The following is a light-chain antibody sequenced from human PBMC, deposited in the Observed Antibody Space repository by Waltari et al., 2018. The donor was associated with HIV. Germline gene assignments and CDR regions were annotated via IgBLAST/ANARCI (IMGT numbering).Light chain of an antibody. CDR1: SSDIGNYKY. J-gene: IGLJ2*01. Sequence: QSALTQPASVSGSPGQSITISCPGASSDIGNYKYVSCYQHHPGIAPKLIIYEDNNRHSGVSNRFSGSKSGKTAALTISGLQAEDESDYYCSSYTDSSVIFGGGTKVTVL. CDR3: SSYTDSSVI. V-gene: IGLV2-14*01. CDR2: EDN.